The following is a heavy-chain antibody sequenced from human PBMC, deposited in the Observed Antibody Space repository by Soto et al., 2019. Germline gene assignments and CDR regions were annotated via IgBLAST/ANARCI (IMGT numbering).Heavy chain of an antibody. CDR3: AKDFNIVLMVYAIEGMDV. CDR2: ISGSGGST. J-gene: IGHJ6*02. Sequence: EVQLLESGGGLVQPGGSLRLSCAASGFTFSSYAMSWVRQAPGKGLEWVSAISGSGGSTYYADSVKGRFTISRDNSKNTLYLQMNSLRAEDTAVYYCAKDFNIVLMVYAIEGMDVWGQGTTVTVSS. D-gene: IGHD2-8*01. V-gene: IGHV3-23*01. CDR1: GFTFSSYA.